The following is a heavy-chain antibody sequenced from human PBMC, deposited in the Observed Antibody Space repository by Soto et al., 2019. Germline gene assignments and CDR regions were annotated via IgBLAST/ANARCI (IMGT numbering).Heavy chain of an antibody. CDR2: IIPIFGTA. D-gene: IGHD5-18*01. CDR1: GGTFSSYA. Sequence: EASVKVSCRASGGTFSSYAISWVRQAPGQGLEWMGGIIPIFGTANYAHKFQGRVTITADKSTSTAYMELSSLRSEDTAVYYCARGLVDTAMVTDYYGMDVWGQGTTVTVSS. J-gene: IGHJ6*02. V-gene: IGHV1-69*06. CDR3: ARGLVDTAMVTDYYGMDV.